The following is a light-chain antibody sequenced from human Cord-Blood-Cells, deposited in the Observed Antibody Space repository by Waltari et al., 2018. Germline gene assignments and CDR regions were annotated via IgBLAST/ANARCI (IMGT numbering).Light chain of an antibody. CDR2: WAS. V-gene: IGKV4-1*01. J-gene: IGKJ1*01. CDR1: QSVLYSSNNKNY. Sequence: DIVMPQSPDSLAVSLGERATINCKSSQSVLYSSNNKNYLAWYQQKPGQPPKLLIYWASTRESGVPDRFSGSGSGTDFTRTISSLQAEDVAVYYCQQYYSTRTFGQGTKVEIK. CDR3: QQYYSTRT.